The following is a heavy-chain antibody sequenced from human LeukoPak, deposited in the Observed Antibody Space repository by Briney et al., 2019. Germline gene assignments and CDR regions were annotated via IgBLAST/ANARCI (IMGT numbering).Heavy chain of an antibody. CDR1: GGSISSGDYY. V-gene: IGHV4-30-4*01. CDR2: IHYSGTT. CDR3: ASPILERRGIDY. D-gene: IGHD1-1*01. Sequence: PSETLSLTCTVSGGSISSGDYYWSWIRQPPGKGLEWIGYIHYSGTTYYNPSLKSRVTISVDTSKNQFSLNQSSVTAADTAVYYCASPILERRGIDYWGQGTLVTVSS. J-gene: IGHJ4*02.